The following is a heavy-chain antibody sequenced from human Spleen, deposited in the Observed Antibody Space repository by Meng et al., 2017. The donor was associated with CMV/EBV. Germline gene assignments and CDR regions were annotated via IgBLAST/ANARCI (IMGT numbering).Heavy chain of an antibody. V-gene: IGHV4-59*01. D-gene: IGHD2/OR15-2a*01. CDR3: ARGPFSQGRPGWFDP. CDR1: GGSISSYY. Sequence: SETLSLTCTVSGGSISSYYWSWIRQPPGKGLEWIGYIYYSGSTNYNPSLKSRVTISVDTSKNQFSLKLSSVTAADTAVYYCARGPFSQGRPGWFDPWGQGTLVTVSS. J-gene: IGHJ5*02. CDR2: IYYSGST.